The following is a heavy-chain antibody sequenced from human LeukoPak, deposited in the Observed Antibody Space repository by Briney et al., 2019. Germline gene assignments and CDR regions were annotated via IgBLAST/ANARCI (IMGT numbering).Heavy chain of an antibody. V-gene: IGHV4-34*01. CDR2: INHSGST. D-gene: IGHD2-2*01. Sequence: PSETLSLTCAVYGGSFSGYYWSWIRQPPGKGLEWIGEINHSGSTNYNPSLKSRVTISVDTSKNQFSLKLSSVTAADMAVYYCARGRIVVVPAAMSFRRGWFDPWGQGTLVTVSS. CDR3: ARGRIVVVPAAMSFRRGWFDP. J-gene: IGHJ5*02. CDR1: GGSFSGYY.